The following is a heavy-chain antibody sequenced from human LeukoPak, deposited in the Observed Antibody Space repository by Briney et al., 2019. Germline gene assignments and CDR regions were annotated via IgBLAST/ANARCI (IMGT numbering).Heavy chain of an antibody. J-gene: IGHJ4*02. CDR2: ISSSSSYI. CDR1: GFTFSSYS. D-gene: IGHD6-13*01. CDR3: AREGSSWPMDFDY. V-gene: IGHV3-21*01. Sequence: RGSLRLSCAASGFTFSSYSMNWVRQAPGKGLEWVSSISSSSSYIYYADSVKGRFTISRDNAKNSLYLQMNSLRAEDTAVYYCAREGSSWPMDFDYWGQGTLVTVSS.